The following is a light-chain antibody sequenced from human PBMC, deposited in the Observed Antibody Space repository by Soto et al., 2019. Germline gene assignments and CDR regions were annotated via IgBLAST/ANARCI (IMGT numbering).Light chain of an antibody. J-gene: IGLJ1*01. Sequence: QSVLTQSPSASGTLGQRVAISCSGSSSNIGSNIVNWYQQLPGTAPKLLIYSYNQRPSGVPDRFSGSKSGTSASLAISGLQSEDEADYYCAAWDDRLNGYVFGTGTKVTVL. CDR2: SYN. V-gene: IGLV1-44*01. CDR3: AAWDDRLNGYV. CDR1: SSNIGSNI.